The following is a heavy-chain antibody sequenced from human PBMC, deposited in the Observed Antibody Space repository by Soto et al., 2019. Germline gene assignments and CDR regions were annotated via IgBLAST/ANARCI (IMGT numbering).Heavy chain of an antibody. V-gene: IGHV5-10-1*01. CDR3: ARLSDSSGYSSWPVLDS. CDR1: GYSFTSYW. J-gene: IGHJ4*02. Sequence: GESLKISCKGSGYSFTSYWISWVRQMPGKGLEWMGRIDPSDSYTNYSPSFQGHVTTSADKSISTAYLQWSSLKASDTAMYYCARLSDSSGYSSWPVLDSWGQGTLVTVSS. CDR2: IDPSDSYT. D-gene: IGHD3-22*01.